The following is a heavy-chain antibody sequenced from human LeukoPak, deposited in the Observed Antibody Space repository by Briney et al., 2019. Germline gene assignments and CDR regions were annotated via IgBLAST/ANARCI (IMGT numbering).Heavy chain of an antibody. J-gene: IGHJ4*02. CDR2: ISGSGIST. CDR3: AQGLARGFDY. Sequence: GGSLRLSCAASGFTFSTSAMSWVRQAPGKGLEWVSAISGSGISTYYADSVKGRFAISRDNSKNTLYRQMNSLRAEDTAIYYCAQGLARGFDYWGQGTLVTVSS. D-gene: IGHD3-10*01. CDR1: GFTFSTSA. V-gene: IGHV3-23*01.